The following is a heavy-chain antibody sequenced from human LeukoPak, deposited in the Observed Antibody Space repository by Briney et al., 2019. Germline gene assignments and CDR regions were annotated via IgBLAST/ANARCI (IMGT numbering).Heavy chain of an antibody. CDR2: ISSSSSYI. D-gene: IGHD2-21*02. Sequence: PGGSLRLSCAASGFTFSSYSMNWVRQAPGKGLEWVSSISSSSSYIYYADSVKGRFTISRDNAKNSLYLQMNSLRAEDTAVYYCAKYCGGDCYSSMDVWGKGTTVTVSS. CDR3: AKYCGGDCYSSMDV. CDR1: GFTFSSYS. J-gene: IGHJ6*04. V-gene: IGHV3-21*01.